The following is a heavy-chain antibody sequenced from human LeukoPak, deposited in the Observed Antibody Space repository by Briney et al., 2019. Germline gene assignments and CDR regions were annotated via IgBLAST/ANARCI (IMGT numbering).Heavy chain of an antibody. D-gene: IGHD3-22*01. J-gene: IGHJ4*02. CDR2: INHSGST. Sequence: SETLSLTCAVYGGSFSGYYWSWIRQPPGKGLEWIGEINHSGSTNYNPSLKSRVTISVDTSKNQFSLKLSSVTAADTAVYYCATTYYYDSSGYYYDYWGRGTLVTVSS. CDR1: GGSFSGYY. CDR3: ATTYYYDSSGYYYDY. V-gene: IGHV4-34*01.